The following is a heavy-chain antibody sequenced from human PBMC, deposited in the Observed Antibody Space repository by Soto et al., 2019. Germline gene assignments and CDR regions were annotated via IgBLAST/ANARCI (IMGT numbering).Heavy chain of an antibody. CDR1: GYTFTSYD. D-gene: IGHD3-10*01. CDR3: SRGINYYDSGDDAFDI. Sequence: QVQLVQSGAEVKKPGASVKVSCKASGYTFTSYDINWVRQATEQGLEWMGWMNPNSGNTGYAQKLQGRVTIAGNTSISTAYMELSSLRSEDTDLYYCSRGINYYDSGDDAFDIWGLGTMVTVSS. V-gene: IGHV1-8*01. CDR2: MNPNSGNT. J-gene: IGHJ3*02.